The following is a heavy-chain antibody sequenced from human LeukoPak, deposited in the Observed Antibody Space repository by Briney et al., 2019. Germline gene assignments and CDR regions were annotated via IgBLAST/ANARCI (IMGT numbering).Heavy chain of an antibody. J-gene: IGHJ4*02. CDR1: GFTFSNAW. CDR3: TTAPASLDY. CDR2: IRSKTNGGAT. V-gene: IGHV3-15*01. Sequence: PGGSLRLSCAASGFTFSNAWMSWVRQAPGKGLEWVGRIRSKTNGGATDYAAPVEGRFAISRDDSRNTLYLQMNNLKTEDTAVYYCTTAPASLDYWGQGTLVTVSS.